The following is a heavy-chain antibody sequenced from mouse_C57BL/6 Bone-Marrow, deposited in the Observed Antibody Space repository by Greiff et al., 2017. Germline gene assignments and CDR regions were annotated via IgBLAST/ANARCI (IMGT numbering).Heavy chain of an antibody. CDR2: IDPEIGDT. CDR1: GFNIKDDY. J-gene: IGHJ2*01. Sequence: VHVKQSGAELVRPGASVKLSCTASGFNIKDDYIHWVKQRPEQGLEWIGWIDPEIGDTEYASKFQGKATITSDTSSNTAYLQLSSLTSEDTAVCYCSSFDGNYFDFWGQGTPLTVAS. CDR3: SSFDGNYFDF. V-gene: IGHV14-4*01. D-gene: IGHD2-3*01.